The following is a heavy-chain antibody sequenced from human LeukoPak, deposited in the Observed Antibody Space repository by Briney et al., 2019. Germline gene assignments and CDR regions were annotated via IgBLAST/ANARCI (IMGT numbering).Heavy chain of an antibody. J-gene: IGHJ4*02. CDR3: ARAWGYSYGPHFDY. CDR1: GYTFTGYY. CDR2: INPNSGGT. D-gene: IGHD5-18*01. V-gene: IGHV1-2*02. Sequence: ASVKVSCKASGYTFTGYYMHWVRQAPGQGVEWMGWINPNSGGTNYAQKFQGRVTMTRDTSISTAYMELSRLRSDDTAVYYCARAWGYSYGPHFDYWGQGTLVTVSS.